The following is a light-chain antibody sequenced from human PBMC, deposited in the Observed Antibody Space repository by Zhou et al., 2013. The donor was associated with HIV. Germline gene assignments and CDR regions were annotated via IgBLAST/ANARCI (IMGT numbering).Light chain of an antibody. J-gene: IGKJ4*01. V-gene: IGKV3-11*01. Sequence: VLTQSPGTLSLSPGERATLSCRASQNVATNSLAWYQHKPGQIPRLLIYDASNRASGIPARFSGSGSGTDFTLTISSPEPEDFAVYYCQQRSNWLTFGGGTKVEIK. CDR1: QNVATNS. CDR3: QQRSNWLT. CDR2: DAS.